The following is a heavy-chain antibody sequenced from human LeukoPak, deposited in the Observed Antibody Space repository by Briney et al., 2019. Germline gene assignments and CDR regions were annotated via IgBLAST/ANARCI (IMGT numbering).Heavy chain of an antibody. CDR1: GFAFSGFA. CDR3: IIAAAGTPYF. Sequence: GGSLRLSCSGSGFAFSGFAMGWVRQAPGKGLEWVSAISGSGGSTYYADSVKGRFTISRDNSKNTLYLQMNSLRAEDTAVYYCIIAAAGTPYFWGQGTLVTVSS. V-gene: IGHV3-23*01. J-gene: IGHJ4*02. D-gene: IGHD6-13*01. CDR2: ISGSGGST.